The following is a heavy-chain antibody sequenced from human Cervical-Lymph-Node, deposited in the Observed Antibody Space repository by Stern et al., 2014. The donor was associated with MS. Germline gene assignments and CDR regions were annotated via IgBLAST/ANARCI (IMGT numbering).Heavy chain of an antibody. J-gene: IGHJ3*02. CDR2: IYYSGST. CDR1: GGSLSSGGYY. V-gene: IGHV4-31*03. CDR3: ARNGYYYDSSGYYHDAFDI. D-gene: IGHD3-22*01. Sequence: QVQLQESGPGLVKPSQTLSLTCTVSGGSLSSGGYYWSWIRQHPGKGLEWIGYIYYSGSTYYNPSLKSRVTISVDTSKNQFSLKLSSVTAADTAVYYCARNGYYYDSSGYYHDAFDIWGQGTMVTVSS.